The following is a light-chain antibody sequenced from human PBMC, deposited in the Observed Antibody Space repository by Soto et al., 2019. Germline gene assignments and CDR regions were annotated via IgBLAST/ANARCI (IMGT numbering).Light chain of an antibody. V-gene: IGKV3-15*01. Sequence: EIVMTQSPATLSVSPGERATLSCRASQSVSSNLAWYQQKPGQAPRLLIYGASTRATGIPARFSGSGSGAAFTLTISSLQSEGFAVYYCRQYNTWPPYTFGQGTKLEIK. CDR3: RQYNTWPPYT. J-gene: IGKJ2*01. CDR1: QSVSSN. CDR2: GAS.